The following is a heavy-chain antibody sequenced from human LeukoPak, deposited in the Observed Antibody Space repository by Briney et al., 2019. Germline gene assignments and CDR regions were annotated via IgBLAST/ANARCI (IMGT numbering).Heavy chain of an antibody. Sequence: GGSLRLSCAASGFTFSNAWMSWVRQAPGKGLEWVGRIKSKTDGGTTDYAAPVKGRFTISRDDSKNTLYLQMNSLKTEDTAVYYCTTPLNYYGSGSYYEKAPTVDYWGQGTLVTVSS. D-gene: IGHD3-10*01. CDR1: GFTFSNAW. CDR3: TTPLNYYGSGSYYEKAPTVDY. CDR2: IKSKTDGGTT. J-gene: IGHJ4*02. V-gene: IGHV3-15*01.